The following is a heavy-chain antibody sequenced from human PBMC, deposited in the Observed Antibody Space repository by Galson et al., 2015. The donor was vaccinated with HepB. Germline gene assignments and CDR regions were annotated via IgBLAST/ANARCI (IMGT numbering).Heavy chain of an antibody. D-gene: IGHD5-24*01. CDR2: IYSGGST. CDR1: GFTVSSNY. J-gene: IGHJ4*02. Sequence: SLRLSCAASGFTVSSNYMSWVRQAPGKGLEWVSVIYSGGSTYYADSVKGRFTISRDNSKNTLYLQMNSLRAEDTAVYYCARVTATQAKTRDYWGQGTLVTVSS. CDR3: ARVTATQAKTRDY. V-gene: IGHV3-66*02.